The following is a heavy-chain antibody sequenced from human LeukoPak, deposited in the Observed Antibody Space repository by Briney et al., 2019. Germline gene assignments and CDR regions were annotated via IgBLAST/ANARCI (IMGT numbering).Heavy chain of an antibody. CDR3: ARSYDDTAFDY. J-gene: IGHJ4*02. CDR1: GFTFSSYS. CDR2: ISSSGSTI. D-gene: IGHD5-18*01. V-gene: IGHV3-48*04. Sequence: GGSLRLSCAASGFTFSSYSMNWVRQAPGKGLEWVSYISSSGSTIYYADSVKGRFTISRDNAKNSLYLQMNSLRAEDTAVYYCARSYDDTAFDYWGQGTLVTVSS.